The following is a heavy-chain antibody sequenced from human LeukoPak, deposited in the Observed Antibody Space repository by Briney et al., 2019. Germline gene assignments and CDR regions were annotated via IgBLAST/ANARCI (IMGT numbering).Heavy chain of an antibody. CDR2: ISGSGGST. Sequence: PGGSLRLSCAASGFTFSSYAMSWARQAPGKGLEWVSAISGSGGSTYYADSVKGRFTISRDNSKNTLYLQMNSLRAEDTAVYYCAKVSSSWYLSDYWGQGTLVTVSS. CDR3: AKVSSSWYLSDY. CDR1: GFTFSSYA. J-gene: IGHJ4*02. D-gene: IGHD6-13*01. V-gene: IGHV3-23*01.